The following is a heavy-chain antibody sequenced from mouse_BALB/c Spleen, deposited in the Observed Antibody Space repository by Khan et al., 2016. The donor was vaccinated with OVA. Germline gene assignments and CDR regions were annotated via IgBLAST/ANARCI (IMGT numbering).Heavy chain of an antibody. CDR3: ARGGDWYFDV. J-gene: IGHJ1*01. V-gene: IGHV6-6*02. Sequence: EVKLEESGGGLVQPGGSMKLSCVASGFTFSNYWMNWVRQSPEKGFEWVAEIRLKSNIHATHYAESVRGRFTMSSDDSRNSVYLQMNNLGAEDTGTYYCARGGDWYFDVWGAGTTVTVSS. CDR2: IRLKSNIHAT. CDR1: GFTFSNYW.